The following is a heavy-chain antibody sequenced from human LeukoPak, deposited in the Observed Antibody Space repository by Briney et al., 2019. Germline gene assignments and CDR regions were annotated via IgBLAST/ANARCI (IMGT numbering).Heavy chain of an antibody. V-gene: IGHV3-7*01. D-gene: IGHD2-2*01. CDR2: IKQDGSEK. Sequence: GGSLRLSCEASGFTLYTFWMSWVRQAPGKGLEWVANIKQDGSEKYYLESVRGRFSISRDDAKNSLHLEMNRLRAEDTAVYYCARVEESSYYGRSANDYWGQGTRVIVSS. J-gene: IGHJ4*02. CDR3: ARVEESSYYGRSANDY. CDR1: GFTLYTFW.